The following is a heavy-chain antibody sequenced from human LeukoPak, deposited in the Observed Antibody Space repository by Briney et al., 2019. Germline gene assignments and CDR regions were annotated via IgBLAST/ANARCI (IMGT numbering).Heavy chain of an antibody. Sequence: GGSLRLSCAASSFTFSSYVMGWVRQAPGKGLECVSAISGSGRSTYYADSVKGRFTISREDSKNTLYLQMNILRAEDTAIYYCARVSGDIQIWPQPFGDGMDVWGQGTTSPSP. J-gene: IGHJ6*02. CDR2: ISGSGRST. D-gene: IGHD3-16*01. V-gene: IGHV3-23*01. CDR3: ARVSGDIQIWPQPFGDGMDV. CDR1: SFTFSSYV.